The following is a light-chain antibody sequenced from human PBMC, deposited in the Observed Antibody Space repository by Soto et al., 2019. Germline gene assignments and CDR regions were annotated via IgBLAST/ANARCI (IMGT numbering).Light chain of an antibody. CDR3: QQNYSTPLA. J-gene: IGKJ4*01. CDR2: DVS. CDR1: QNISTS. Sequence: DIQLTQSPSTLSASVGDSVTMTCRASQNISTSLAWYQHKPGKAPTLLMFDVSNLESGVPSRFSGSGSGTDFTLTISSLQLEDFATYYCQQNYSTPLAFGGGTKVDI. V-gene: IGKV1-5*01.